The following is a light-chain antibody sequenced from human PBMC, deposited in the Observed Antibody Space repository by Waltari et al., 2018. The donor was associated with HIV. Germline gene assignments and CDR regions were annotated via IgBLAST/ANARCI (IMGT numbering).Light chain of an antibody. CDR3: AAWDDSRSGRV. CDR2: GRN. CDR1: SSNIGSHY. Sequence: QSVLTQSPSASGTPGQRVTISCSGSSSNIGSHYVYWYQQLPGTAPKPRNNGRNRRPPRAPDGCSGSKSGTSASVAISGLRSEEEADYNGAAWDDSRSGRVFGGGTKLTVL. V-gene: IGLV1-47*01. J-gene: IGLJ3*02.